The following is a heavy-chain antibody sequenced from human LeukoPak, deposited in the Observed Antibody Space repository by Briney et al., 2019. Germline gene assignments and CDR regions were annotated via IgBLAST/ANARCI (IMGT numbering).Heavy chain of an antibody. CDR3: AREGQQLVLGFDY. D-gene: IGHD6-13*01. CDR1: GFTFSSYA. V-gene: IGHV3-30*04. Sequence: PGRSLRLSCAASGFTFSSYAMHWVRQAPGKGLEWVAVISYDGSNKYYADSVKGRFTISRDNSKNTLYLQMNSLRAEDTAVYYCAREGQQLVLGFDYWGQGTLVTVSS. J-gene: IGHJ4*02. CDR2: ISYDGSNK.